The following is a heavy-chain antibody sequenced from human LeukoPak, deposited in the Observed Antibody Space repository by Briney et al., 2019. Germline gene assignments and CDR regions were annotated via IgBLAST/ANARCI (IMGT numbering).Heavy chain of an antibody. CDR3: ATDRDWDLGFDL. Sequence: SETLSLTCTASGGSINTFYWNWIRQPAGKGLEWLGRMYFTGSTNYNPSLRSRVTMSVDTSKMQFSLRLTSVTAADTAVYYCATDRDWDLGFDLWGQGTLVTVS. CDR2: MYFTGST. D-gene: IGHD1-26*01. CDR1: GGSINTFY. V-gene: IGHV4-4*07. J-gene: IGHJ4*02.